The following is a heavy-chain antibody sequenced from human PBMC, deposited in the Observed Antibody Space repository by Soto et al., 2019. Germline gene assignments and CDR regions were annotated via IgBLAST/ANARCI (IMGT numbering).Heavy chain of an antibody. CDR2: ISSDGTEK. V-gene: IGHV3-30*04. D-gene: IGHD2-8*01. CDR3: ARMLVPSYWAGNRGMDV. Sequence: QVQLVESGGGVAQPGRSLRLFCAASGFTLSSYSLHWVRQSPGKGLEWVAAISSDGTEKHYADSVKGRFTISRDNSKNTLLLQLNSLRTEDTAMYYCARMLVPSYWAGNRGMDVWGQGTTVTVSS. J-gene: IGHJ6*02. CDR1: GFTLSSYS.